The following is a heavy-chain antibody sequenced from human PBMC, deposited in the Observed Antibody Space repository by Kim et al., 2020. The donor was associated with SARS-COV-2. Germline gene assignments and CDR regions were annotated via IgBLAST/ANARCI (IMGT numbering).Heavy chain of an antibody. CDR1: GYSFTSYW. CDR2: IDPSDSYT. Sequence: GESLKISCKGSGYSFTSYWINWVRQMPGKGLEWMGRIDPSDSYTNYSPSFQGHVTISADKSISTAYLEWSSLKASDTAIYYCARRIYYYGFDNGMDVSGQGTTVTVSS. V-gene: IGHV5-10-1*01. CDR3: ARRIYYYGFDNGMDV. D-gene: IGHD3-10*01. J-gene: IGHJ6*02.